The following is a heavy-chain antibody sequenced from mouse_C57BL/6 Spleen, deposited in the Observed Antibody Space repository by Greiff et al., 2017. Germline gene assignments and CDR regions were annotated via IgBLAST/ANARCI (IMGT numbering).Heavy chain of an antibody. CDR3: ARHEEPKMAYYSNYGFAY. Sequence: QVQLQQSGAELVKPGASVKLSCKASGYTFTEYTIHWVKQRSGQGLEWIGWFYPGSGSIKYNEKFKDKATLTADKSSSTVYMELSRLTSEDSAVYFGARHEEPKMAYYSNYGFAYWGQGTLVTVSA. V-gene: IGHV1-62-2*01. CDR1: GYTFTEYT. J-gene: IGHJ3*01. CDR2: FYPGSGSI. D-gene: IGHD2-5*01.